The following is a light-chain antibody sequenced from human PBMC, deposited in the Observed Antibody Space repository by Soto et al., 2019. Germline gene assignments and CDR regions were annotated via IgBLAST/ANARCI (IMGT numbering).Light chain of an antibody. V-gene: IGKV1-33*01. CDR1: QDISSY. Sequence: DIQMTQSPSSLSASVGDRVTITSQASQDISSYLNWFQQKPGKAPNLLIFDASKLQTRVPSRFSGSGSGTDFTFTISGLQPEDIATYYCQQYDNLLAPTFGGGTRVDI. CDR3: QQYDNLLAPT. CDR2: DAS. J-gene: IGKJ4*01.